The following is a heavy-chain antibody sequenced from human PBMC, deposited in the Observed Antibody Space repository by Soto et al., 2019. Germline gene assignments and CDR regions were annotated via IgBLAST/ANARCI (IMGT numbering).Heavy chain of an antibody. V-gene: IGHV1-69*06. D-gene: IGHD6-13*01. J-gene: IGHJ4*02. Sequence: QVQLVQSGAEVKKPGSSVKVPCKASGGTFSSYAISWVRQAPGQGLEWMGGIIPIFGTANYAQKFQGRVTITADKSTSTAYMELSSLRPEDTAVYYCIAAAGTGKRGNFDYWGQGTLVTVSS. CDR1: GGTFSSYA. CDR2: IIPIFGTA. CDR3: IAAAGTGKRGNFDY.